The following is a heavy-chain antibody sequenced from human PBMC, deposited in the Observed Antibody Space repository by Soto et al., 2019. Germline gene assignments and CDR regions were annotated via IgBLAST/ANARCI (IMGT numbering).Heavy chain of an antibody. D-gene: IGHD5-12*01. Sequence: QVQLVQSGAEVKKPGASVKVSCKASGYTFTSYAMHWVRQAPGQRLEWMGWINAGNGNTKYSQKFQGRVTITRDTSASSAYMELSSLRSEDTAVYYGARFGVATSFDYWGHGTLVTVSS. CDR2: INAGNGNT. CDR3: ARFGVATSFDY. CDR1: GYTFTSYA. J-gene: IGHJ4*01. V-gene: IGHV1-3*01.